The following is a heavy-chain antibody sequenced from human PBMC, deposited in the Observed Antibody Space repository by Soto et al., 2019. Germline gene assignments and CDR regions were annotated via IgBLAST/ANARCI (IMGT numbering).Heavy chain of an antibody. D-gene: IGHD1-26*01. CDR3: ARSGHYYYYYMDV. J-gene: IGHJ6*03. V-gene: IGHV1-2*04. Sequence: ASVKVSCKASGYTFTGYYMHWVRQAPGQGLEWMGWINPSSGGTNYAQKFQGWVTMTGDTSISTAYMELSRLRSDDTAVYYCARSGHYYYYYMDVWGKGTTVTVSS. CDR2: INPSSGGT. CDR1: GYTFTGYY.